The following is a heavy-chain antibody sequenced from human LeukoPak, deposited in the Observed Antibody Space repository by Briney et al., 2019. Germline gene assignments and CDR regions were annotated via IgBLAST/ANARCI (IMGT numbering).Heavy chain of an antibody. V-gene: IGHV3-20*04. CDR2: INWNGGST. J-gene: IGHJ6*03. CDR3: ARENVGGSGSRHYYYYVDV. Sequence: GGSLRLSCAASGFTFDDYGMSWVRQAPGKGLEWVSGINWNGGSTGYADSVKGRFTISRDNAKNSLYLQMNSLRAEDTALYYCARENVGGSGSRHYYYYVDVWGKGTTVTVSS. D-gene: IGHD3-10*01. CDR1: GFTFDDYG.